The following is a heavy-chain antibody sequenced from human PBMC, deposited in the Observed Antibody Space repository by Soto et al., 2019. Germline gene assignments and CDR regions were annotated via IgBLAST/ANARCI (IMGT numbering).Heavy chain of an antibody. CDR2: ISYDGSHK. CDR1: GFSFSSYA. J-gene: IGHJ5*02. V-gene: IGHV3-30*18. Sequence: GGSLRLSCQTSGFSFSSYAMHWVRQAPGKGLQWVGVISYDGSHKFYGDSVKGRFTISRDNSKNTLYLQMPSLTTEATGIYYCAKVAGVATGGTVGGLDPWGQGTLVTVSS. D-gene: IGHD6-13*01. CDR3: AKVAGVATGGTVGGLDP.